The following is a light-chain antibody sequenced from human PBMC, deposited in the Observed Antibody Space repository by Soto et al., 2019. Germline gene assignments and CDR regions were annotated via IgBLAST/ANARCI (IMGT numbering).Light chain of an antibody. V-gene: IGKV1-39*01. Sequence: GDRVTITSRASQSISSYLNWYQQKPGKAPKLLIYAASSSQSGVPSRFSGSGSGTDFTLTISSLQPEDFATYYCQQSYSTPITFGQGTRLEI. CDR2: AAS. CDR1: QSISSY. CDR3: QQSYSTPIT. J-gene: IGKJ5*01.